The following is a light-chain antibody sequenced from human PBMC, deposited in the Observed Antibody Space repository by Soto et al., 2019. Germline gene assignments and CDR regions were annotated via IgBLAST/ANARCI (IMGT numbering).Light chain of an antibody. CDR2: GAY. J-gene: IGKJ1*01. V-gene: IGKV1-5*01. Sequence: DIKMTQSPSTLSASVGDRVTITCRASQSISSWLAWYQQKPGKAPKLLIYGAYSLESGVTSRFSGSGSGTEFTLTISSLQPDDFATYYCQPYNSYSWTVGPVTQVEIK. CDR1: QSISSW. CDR3: QPYNSYSWT.